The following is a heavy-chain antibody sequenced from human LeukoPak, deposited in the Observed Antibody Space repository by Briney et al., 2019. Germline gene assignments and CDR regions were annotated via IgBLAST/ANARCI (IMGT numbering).Heavy chain of an antibody. CDR2: IRSDGSNK. J-gene: IGHJ4*02. V-gene: IGHV3-30*02. Sequence: GGSLRLSCAASGFTFSNYGMDWVRQTPGKGLEWVAFIRSDGSNKYYADSVKGRFTISRDNSKNTLYLQMNTLRPEDTAMYYCSKDRGVTGFYFDYWGQGTLVTVSS. CDR1: GFTFSNYG. CDR3: SKDRGVTGFYFDY.